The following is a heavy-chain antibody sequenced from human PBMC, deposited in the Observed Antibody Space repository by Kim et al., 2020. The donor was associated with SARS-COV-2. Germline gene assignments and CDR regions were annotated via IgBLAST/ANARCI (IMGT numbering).Heavy chain of an antibody. CDR3: ARATGWGYPDY. V-gene: IGHV4-4*02. J-gene: IGHJ4*02. CDR2: IYHSGST. Sequence: SETLSLTCAVSGGSISSSNWWSWVRQPPGKGLEWIGEIYHSGSTNYTPSLKSRVTISVDKSKNQFSLKLSAVTAADTAVYYCARATGWGYPDYWGQGTLVTVSS. D-gene: IGHD1-1*01. CDR1: GGSISSSNW.